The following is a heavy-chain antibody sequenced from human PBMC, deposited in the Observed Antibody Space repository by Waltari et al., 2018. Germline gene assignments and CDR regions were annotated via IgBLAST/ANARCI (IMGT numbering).Heavy chain of an antibody. CDR2: ISSSSSTI. D-gene: IGHD4-17*01. CDR3: AREDDYGDYNWFDP. V-gene: IGHV3-48*01. CDR1: GFTFSSYS. J-gene: IGHJ5*02. Sequence: EVQLVESGGGLVQPGGSLRLSCAASGFTFSSYSMNWVRQPPGKGLEWVSYISSSSSTIYYADSVKGRFTISRDNAKNSLYLQMNSLRAEDTAVYYCAREDDYGDYNWFDPWGQGTLVTVSS.